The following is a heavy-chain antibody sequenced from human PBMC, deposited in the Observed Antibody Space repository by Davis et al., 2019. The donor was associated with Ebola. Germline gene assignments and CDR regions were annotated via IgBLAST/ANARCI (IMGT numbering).Heavy chain of an antibody. CDR2: TSSYNGNA. J-gene: IGHJ4*02. V-gene: IGHV1-18*04. CDR3: ARSWGIAVVGDYFDY. CDR1: GYTFSSHD. D-gene: IGHD6-19*01. Sequence: ASVKVSCKASGYTFSSHDISWVRQAPGQGLEWMGWTSSYNGNAKYAQKVQGRVTMTTDTSTSTAYMELSSLRSEDTAVYYCARSWGIAVVGDYFDYWGQGTLVTVSS.